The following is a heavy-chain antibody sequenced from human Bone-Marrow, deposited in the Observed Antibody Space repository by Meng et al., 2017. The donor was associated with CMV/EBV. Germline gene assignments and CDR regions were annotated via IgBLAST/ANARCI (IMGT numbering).Heavy chain of an antibody. D-gene: IGHD3-22*01. J-gene: IGHJ4*02. V-gene: IGHV5-51*01. CDR3: AREAYYDTSGSAPDC. Sequence: GYRVTSYWIGWVRQMPGKGLEWMGIIYPGGSDTRYSPSFQGQVTISAAKSINTAYLQWSSLKASDTAIYYCAREAYYDTSGSAPDCWGQGTLVTVSS. CDR1: GYRVTSYW. CDR2: IYPGGSDT.